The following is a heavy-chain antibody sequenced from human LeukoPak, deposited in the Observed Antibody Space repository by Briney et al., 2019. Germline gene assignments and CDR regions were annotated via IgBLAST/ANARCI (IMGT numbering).Heavy chain of an antibody. CDR3: ATGIGHYYRSGCYGGIDY. D-gene: IGHD3-10*01. Sequence: GESLKISCEGSGYSFTSYWIGWVRQMPGKGLEWMGIIYPGDSDTRYSPSFQGQVTISADKSISTAYLQWSSLKASDTAMYYCATGIGHYYRSGCYGGIDYWGQGTLVTVSS. J-gene: IGHJ4*02. CDR2: IYPGDSDT. CDR1: GYSFTSYW. V-gene: IGHV5-51*01.